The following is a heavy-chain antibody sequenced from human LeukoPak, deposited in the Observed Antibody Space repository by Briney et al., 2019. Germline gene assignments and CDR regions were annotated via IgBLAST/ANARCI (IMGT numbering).Heavy chain of an antibody. D-gene: IGHD4-23*01. CDR3: ARDDYGGNSYGMDV. CDR1: GGSIRSSYYY. Sequence: PSETLSLTCTVSGGSIRSSYYYWGWIRQPPGKGLEWIGSIYDSGSTNYNPSLKSRVTISVDTSKNQFSLKLSSVTAADTAVYYCARDDYGGNSYGMDVWGQGTTVTVSS. CDR2: IYDSGST. J-gene: IGHJ6*02. V-gene: IGHV4-39*07.